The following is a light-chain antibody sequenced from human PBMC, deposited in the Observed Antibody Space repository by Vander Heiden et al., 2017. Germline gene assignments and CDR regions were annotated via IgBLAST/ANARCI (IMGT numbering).Light chain of an antibody. V-gene: IGLV6-57*02. J-gene: IGLJ3*02. CDR1: SGSIASNY. Sequence: NVMLTQPHSVSESPGKTVTISGTGSSGSIASNYVQWYQQRPGSAPTTVIYEDNQRPSGVPDRFSGSIDSSSNSASLTISGLKTEDEADYYCQSYDSSNSWVFGGGTKLTVL. CDR3: QSYDSSNSWV. CDR2: EDN.